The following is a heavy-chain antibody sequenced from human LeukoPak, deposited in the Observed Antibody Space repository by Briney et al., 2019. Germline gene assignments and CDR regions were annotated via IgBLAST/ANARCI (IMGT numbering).Heavy chain of an antibody. CDR1: GYTFTSYY. CDR2: INPSGGST. CDR3: ARDSAMVTALYYYYGMDV. Sequence: ASVKVSCKASGYTFTSYYMHWVRQAPGQGLEWMGIINPSGGSTSYAQKFQGRVTMTRDTSTSTVYMELSSLRSEDTAVYYCARDSAMVTALYYYYGMDVWGQGTTVTVSS. V-gene: IGHV1-46*01. D-gene: IGHD2-21*02. J-gene: IGHJ6*02.